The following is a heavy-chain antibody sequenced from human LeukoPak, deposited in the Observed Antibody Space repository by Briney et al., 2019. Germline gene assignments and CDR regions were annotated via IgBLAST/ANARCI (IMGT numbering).Heavy chain of an antibody. CDR2: INPNSGGT. V-gene: IGHV1-2*02. Sequence: ASVKVSCKASGHTFTSYYMHWVRQAPGQGLEWMGWINPNSGGTNYAQKFQGRVTMTRDTSISTAYMELSRLRSDDTAVYYCARDLGSSAGHYYYYYMDVWGKGTTVTISS. CDR1: GHTFTSYY. D-gene: IGHD2-2*01. CDR3: ARDLGSSAGHYYYYYMDV. J-gene: IGHJ6*03.